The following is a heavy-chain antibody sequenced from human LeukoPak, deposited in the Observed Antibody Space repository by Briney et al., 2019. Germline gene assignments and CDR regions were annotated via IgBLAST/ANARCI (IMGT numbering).Heavy chain of an antibody. CDR1: GYSFTSYW. V-gene: IGHV5-51*01. CDR2: IYPGGSDT. CDR3: ARHGRSGLRGECSGGSCQHDAFDI. D-gene: IGHD2-15*01. Sequence: GESLKISCKGSGYSFTSYWIGWVRHTPGKGLEWMGIIYPGGSDTRYSPSFQGQVTISADKSISTAYLQWSSLKASDTAMYYCARHGRSGLRGECSGGSCQHDAFDIWGQGTMVTVSS. J-gene: IGHJ3*02.